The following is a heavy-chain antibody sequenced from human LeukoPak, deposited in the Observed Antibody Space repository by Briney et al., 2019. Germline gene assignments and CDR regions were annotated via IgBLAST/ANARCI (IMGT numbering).Heavy chain of an antibody. CDR3: ARVPRTSSWFVEDFGWYFDL. V-gene: IGHV3-23*01. Sequence: PGGSLRLSCTASGFIFSSFAMNWVRQAPGKGLEWVSTISNSGDGTYYADSVKGRFISSRDNSKNTLYLQMNSLRAEDTAVYYCARVPRTSSWFVEDFGWYFDLWGRGILVTVSS. D-gene: IGHD6-13*01. CDR1: GFIFSSFA. CDR2: ISNSGDGT. J-gene: IGHJ2*01.